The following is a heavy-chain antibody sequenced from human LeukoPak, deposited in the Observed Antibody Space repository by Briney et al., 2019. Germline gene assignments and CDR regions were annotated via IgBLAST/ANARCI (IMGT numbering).Heavy chain of an antibody. D-gene: IGHD2-2*01. Sequence: GGSLRLSCAASGFTFSSYAVSWVRQAPGKGLEWVSAISGSGGSTYYADSVKGRFTISRDNSKNTLYLQMNSLRAEDTAVYYCAKTGEPIVVVPAARSWGQGTLVTVSS. V-gene: IGHV3-23*01. CDR1: GFTFSSYA. CDR3: AKTGEPIVVVPAARS. CDR2: ISGSGGST. J-gene: IGHJ4*02.